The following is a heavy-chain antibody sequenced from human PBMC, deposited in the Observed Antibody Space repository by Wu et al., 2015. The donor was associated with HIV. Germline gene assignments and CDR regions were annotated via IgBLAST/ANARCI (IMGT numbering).Heavy chain of an antibody. J-gene: IGHJ4*02. V-gene: IGHV1-69*15. CDR3: ARDGGGIVVVPAAAYYFDY. D-gene: IGHD2-2*01. Sequence: QVQLVQSGAEVKKPGSSVRVSCKASGGNFRSYAMTWVRQAPGQGLEWVGRIIPIFGTANYAQKFQGRVTITADESTTTAYMELSSLRSEDTAVYYCARDGGGIVVVPAAAYYFDYWGQGTLVTVSS. CDR1: GGNFRSYA. CDR2: IIPIFGTA.